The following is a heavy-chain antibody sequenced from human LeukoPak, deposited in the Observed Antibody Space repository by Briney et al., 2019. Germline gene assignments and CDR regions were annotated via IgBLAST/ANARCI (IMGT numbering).Heavy chain of an antibody. V-gene: IGHV4-30-4*01. D-gene: IGHD3-10*01. Sequence: SETLSLTCTVSGGSISSGNYYWNWIRQPPGKGLEWIGYIYHSGTTYYNPSLQSRVTMSVDTSKNQFSLKLSSVTAVDTAVYYCARKENVYYYFDYWGQGTLVTVSS. CDR1: GGSISSGNYY. J-gene: IGHJ4*02. CDR3: ARKENVYYYFDY. CDR2: IYHSGTT.